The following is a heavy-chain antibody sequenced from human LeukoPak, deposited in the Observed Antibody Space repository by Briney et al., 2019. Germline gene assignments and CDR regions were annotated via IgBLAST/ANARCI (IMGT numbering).Heavy chain of an antibody. J-gene: IGHJ4*01. CDR3: ATDYAAVAGAFDY. V-gene: IGHV3-30-3*01. CDR1: GFTFSSYA. D-gene: IGHD6-19*01. Sequence: PGGSLRLSCAASGFTFSSYAMHWVRQAPGKGLEWVAVISYGGSNKYYADSVKGRFTITRDNSKNTLYLQMNSLRAEDTAVYYCATDYAAVAGAFDYWGHGNLVTVSS. CDR2: ISYGGSNK.